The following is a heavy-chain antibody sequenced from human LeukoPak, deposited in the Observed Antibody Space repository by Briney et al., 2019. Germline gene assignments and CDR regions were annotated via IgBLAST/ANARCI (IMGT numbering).Heavy chain of an antibody. D-gene: IGHD3-10*01. CDR1: GFTFDDYA. CDR2: ISWNSGSI. Sequence: QAGGSLRLSCAASGFTFDDYAMHWVRQAPGKGLEWVSGISWNSGSIGYADSVKGRFTISRDNAKNSLYLQMNSLRAEDTALYYCAKDWGGSGSYEDAFDIWGQGTMVTVSS. CDR3: AKDWGGSGSYEDAFDI. J-gene: IGHJ3*02. V-gene: IGHV3-9*01.